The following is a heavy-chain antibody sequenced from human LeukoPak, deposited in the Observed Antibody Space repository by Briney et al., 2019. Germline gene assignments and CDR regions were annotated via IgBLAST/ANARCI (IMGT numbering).Heavy chain of an antibody. CDR3: AKEGAAGIAGFDY. CDR2: ISWDGGST. CDR1: GFTFDDYA. D-gene: IGHD1-1*01. V-gene: IGHV3-43D*03. J-gene: IGHJ4*02. Sequence: GGSPRLSCAASGFTFDDYAMHWVRQAPGKGLEWVSLISWDGGSTYYADSVKGRFTISRDNSKNPLYLQMSSLRAEDTALYYCAKEGAAGIAGFDYWGQGTLVTVSS.